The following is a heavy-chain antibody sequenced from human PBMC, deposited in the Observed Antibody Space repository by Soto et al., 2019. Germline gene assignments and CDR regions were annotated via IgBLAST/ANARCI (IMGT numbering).Heavy chain of an antibody. J-gene: IGHJ6*04. V-gene: IGHV5-51*01. CDR3: VRYYDMDV. CDR2: IYPGDSDT. CDR1: GYSFTSHW. Sequence: ESLKISCKGSGYSFTSHWFGWMRQMPGRDLKGMGIIYPGDSDTRYSPYFQGQVSISANKSSSTAQLQWSRLKASENAMYYCVRYYDMDVWDKGTKVTVAS.